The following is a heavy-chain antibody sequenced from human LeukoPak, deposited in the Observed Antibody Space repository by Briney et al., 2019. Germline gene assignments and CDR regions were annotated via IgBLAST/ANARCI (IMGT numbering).Heavy chain of an antibody. D-gene: IGHD4-11*01. CDR1: GGSISSYY. J-gene: IGHJ4*02. Sequence: PSETLSLTCTVSGGSISSYYWSWIRQPAGKGLEWIGRIYTSGSTNYNPSLKSRVTMSVDTSKNQFSLKLSSVTAADTAVYYCARGEAMTTVTPAFDYWGQGTLVTVSS. V-gene: IGHV4-4*07. CDR2: IYTSGST. CDR3: ARGEAMTTVTPAFDY.